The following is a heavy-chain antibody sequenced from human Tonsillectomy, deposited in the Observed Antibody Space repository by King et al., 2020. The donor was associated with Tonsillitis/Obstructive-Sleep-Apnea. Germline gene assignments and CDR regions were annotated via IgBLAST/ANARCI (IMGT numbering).Heavy chain of an antibody. CDR3: AREGEQSGEMDV. V-gene: IGHV4-34*01. J-gene: IGHJ6*03. CDR2: IDHSGST. Sequence: VQLQQWGAGLFKPSETLSLTCAVSGGSFSVYYWIWIRQPPGKGLEWIWEIDHSGSTNYNPSLKSRVTISVDTSKNLFSLKLSSVTAADRAVNYCAREGEQSGEMDVWGNGTTVPVAS. CDR1: GGSFSVYY. D-gene: IGHD1/OR15-1a*01.